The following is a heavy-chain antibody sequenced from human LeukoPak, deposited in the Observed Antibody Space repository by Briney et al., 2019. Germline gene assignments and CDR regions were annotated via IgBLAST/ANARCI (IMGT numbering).Heavy chain of an antibody. CDR1: GGTFSSYA. CDR2: IIPIFGTA. Sequence: ASVKVSCKASGGTFSSYAISWVRQAPGQGLEWMGGIIPIFGTANYAQKFQGRVTITADESTSTAYMELRSLISDDTAVYYCARVPSGGPFDQWGQGTLVTVSS. CDR3: ARVPSGGPFDQ. D-gene: IGHD2-15*01. J-gene: IGHJ4*02. V-gene: IGHV1-69*01.